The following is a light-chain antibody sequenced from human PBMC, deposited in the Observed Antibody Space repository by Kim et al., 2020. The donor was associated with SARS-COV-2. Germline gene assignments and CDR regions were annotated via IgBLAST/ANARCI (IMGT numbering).Light chain of an antibody. V-gene: IGKV3-20*01. CDR1: RRVIVAY. CDR3: QQFGVSPFT. J-gene: IGKJ2*01. Sequence: FAPGETATLACRASRRVIVAYLTWYQQKPGQAPRLLINAASNRATGIPDRFSGRGSGTDFTLTISRLKPEDAAVYWCQQFGVSPFTFGQGTKLEI. CDR2: AAS.